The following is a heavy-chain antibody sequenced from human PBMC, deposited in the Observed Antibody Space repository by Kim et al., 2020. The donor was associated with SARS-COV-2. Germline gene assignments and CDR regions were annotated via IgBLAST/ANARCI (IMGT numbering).Heavy chain of an antibody. CDR1: GLNVSSTY. D-gene: IGHD1-26*01. J-gene: IGHJ4*02. V-gene: IGHV3-53*01. CDR2: IYRDEST. Sequence: GGSLRLSCGVSGLNVSSTYMTWVRQAPGKGLEWVSVIYRDESTYHADSVRGRFTISRDNSKNTVYLQMNSLRGEDTAVYYCARAWDGRWGQGTLVIVSS. CDR3: ARAWDGR.